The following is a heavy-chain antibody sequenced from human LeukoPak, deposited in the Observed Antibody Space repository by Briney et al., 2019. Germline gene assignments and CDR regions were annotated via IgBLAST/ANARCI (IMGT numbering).Heavy chain of an antibody. CDR1: GYTFTSYG. J-gene: IGHJ5*02. V-gene: IGHV1-18*01. D-gene: IGHD2/OR15-2a*01. Sequence: ASVKVSCKASGYTFTSYGISWVRQAPGQGLEWMGWISAYNGNTNYAQKLQGRVTMTTDTSTSTAYMELRSLRSDDTAVYYCARGGKGLLTFPRDNWFDPWGQGTLVTVSS. CDR2: ISAYNGNT. CDR3: ARGGKGLLTFPRDNWFDP.